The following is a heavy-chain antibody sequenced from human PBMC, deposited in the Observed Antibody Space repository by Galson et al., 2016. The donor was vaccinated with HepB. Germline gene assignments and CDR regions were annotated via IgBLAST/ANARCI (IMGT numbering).Heavy chain of an antibody. CDR2: IYVLGDTI. Sequence: SLRLSCAASGFTFSSYSMNWVRQAPGKGLEWIAYIYVLGDTIYYSDSVKGRFTISRDNVKNSLYLQMNSLRDEDTAIYYCVREADYSSGVFDYWGQGILVTVSS. V-gene: IGHV3-48*02. D-gene: IGHD6-19*01. CDR1: GFTFSSYS. J-gene: IGHJ4*02. CDR3: VREADYSSGVFDY.